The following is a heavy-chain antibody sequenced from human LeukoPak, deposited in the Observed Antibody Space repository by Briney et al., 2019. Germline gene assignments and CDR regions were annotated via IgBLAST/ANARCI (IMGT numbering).Heavy chain of an antibody. CDR2: INPNSGGT. Sequence: GASVKVSCKASGYTFTGYYMHRVRQAPGQGLEWMGRINPNSGGTNYAQKFQGRVTMTRDTSISTAYMELSRLRSDDTAVYYCARRYYDSSGDAFDIWGQGTMVTVSS. V-gene: IGHV1-2*06. CDR1: GYTFTGYY. D-gene: IGHD3-22*01. J-gene: IGHJ3*02. CDR3: ARRYYDSSGDAFDI.